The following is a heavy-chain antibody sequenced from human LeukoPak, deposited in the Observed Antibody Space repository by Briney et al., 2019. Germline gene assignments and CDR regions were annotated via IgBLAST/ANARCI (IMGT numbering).Heavy chain of an antibody. V-gene: IGHV3-23*01. CDR2: INTADDFT. D-gene: IGHD3-10*01. Sequence: GGSLRLSCAASGFTFSTYAMSWVRQAPGKGLGWVSGINTADDFTYYADSVKGRFTISRDNSRNTLYLQMNGLRAEDTAVYYCAKDSLPGDWKGWFAGDFGPWGQGTLVTVSS. J-gene: IGHJ5*02. CDR3: AKDSLPGDWKGWFAGDFGP. CDR1: GFTFSTYA.